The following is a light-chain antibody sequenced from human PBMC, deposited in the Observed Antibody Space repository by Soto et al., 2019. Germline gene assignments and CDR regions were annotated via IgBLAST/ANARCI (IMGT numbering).Light chain of an antibody. CDR2: EVT. J-gene: IGLJ1*01. V-gene: IGLV2-14*01. CDR1: SGDIGSYNR. Sequence: QSVLTQPASVSGSPGQSITISCTGTSGDIGSYNRVSWYQQRPGKAPKLIIYEVTDRPSGVSNRFSGSKSGNTASLTISGLQAEDEAEYYCSSYTNINTRACVFGTGTKVTVL. CDR3: SSYTNINTRACV.